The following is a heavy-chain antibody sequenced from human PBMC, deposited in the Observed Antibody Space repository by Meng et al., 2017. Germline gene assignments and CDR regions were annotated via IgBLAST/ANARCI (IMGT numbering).Heavy chain of an antibody. V-gene: IGHV1-2*06. CDR3: ARDQCSGGSCYGDY. Sequence: QVCWGQAGDAGKKPGALVKVSCQPSGYNFPDYYIHWVRQAPGQGLEWMGRIDPKNGDTHYAQKFQGRVTMTGDTSISTAYMELSRLRSDDTAVYYCARDQCSGGSCYGDYWGQGTLATVSS. J-gene: IGHJ4*02. D-gene: IGHD2-15*01. CDR2: IDPKNGDT. CDR1: GYNFPDYY.